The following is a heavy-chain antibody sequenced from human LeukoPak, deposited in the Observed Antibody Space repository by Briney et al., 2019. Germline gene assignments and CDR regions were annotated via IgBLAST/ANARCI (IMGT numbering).Heavy chain of an antibody. CDR3: AAFVPVRGTRGTFDF. D-gene: IGHD3-10*01. V-gene: IGHV1-2*02. J-gene: IGHJ3*01. Sequence: ASVKVSCKASGYTFTGYYMHWVRQAPGQGLEWMGWINPNSGGTNYAQKFQGRVTMTRDTSINTAYMELSSLRSDDTAVYFCAAFVPVRGTRGTFDFWGQGTMVTVSS. CDR2: INPNSGGT. CDR1: GYTFTGYY.